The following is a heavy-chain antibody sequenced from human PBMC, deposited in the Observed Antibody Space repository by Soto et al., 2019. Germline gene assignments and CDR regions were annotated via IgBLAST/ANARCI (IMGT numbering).Heavy chain of an antibody. Sequence: PAGSLRLSCAASGFTFSSYGMHWVRQAPGKGLEWVAVIWYDGSNKYYADSVKGRFTISRDNSKNTLYLQMNSLRAEDTAVYYCARDSTAVVVPAAADYWGQGTLVTVSS. CDR2: IWYDGSNK. CDR1: GFTFSSYG. D-gene: IGHD2-2*01. CDR3: ARDSTAVVVPAAADY. J-gene: IGHJ4*02. V-gene: IGHV3-33*01.